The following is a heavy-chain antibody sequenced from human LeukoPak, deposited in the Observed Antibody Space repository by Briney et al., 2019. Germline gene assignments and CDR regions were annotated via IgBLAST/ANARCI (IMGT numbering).Heavy chain of an antibody. Sequence: GGSLRLSCAASGFTVSSNYMSWVRQAPGKGLEWVSVIYSGGSTYYADSVKGRFTISRDNSKNTLYLQMNSLRAEDTAVYYCARFLYYGSSRYFDLWGRGTLVTVSS. J-gene: IGHJ2*01. D-gene: IGHD3-10*01. V-gene: IGHV3-66*01. CDR3: ARFLYYGSSRYFDL. CDR1: GFTVSSNY. CDR2: IYSGGST.